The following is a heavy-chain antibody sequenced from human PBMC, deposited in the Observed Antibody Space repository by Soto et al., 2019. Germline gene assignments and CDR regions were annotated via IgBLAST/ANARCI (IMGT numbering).Heavy chain of an antibody. Sequence: QVQLQQWGAGLLKPSETLSLTCAVYGGSFSGYYWSWIRQPPGKGLEWIGEINHSGSTNYNPSLKSRVTISVDTSKNQFSLKLSSVTAADTAVYYCARGVVVPAALYYYYYGMDVWGQGTTVTVSS. CDR2: INHSGST. V-gene: IGHV4-34*01. CDR1: GGSFSGYY. D-gene: IGHD2-2*01. CDR3: ARGVVVPAALYYYYYGMDV. J-gene: IGHJ6*02.